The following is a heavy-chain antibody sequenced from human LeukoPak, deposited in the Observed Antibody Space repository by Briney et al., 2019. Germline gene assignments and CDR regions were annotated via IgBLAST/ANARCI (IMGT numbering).Heavy chain of an antibody. Sequence: GGSLRLFCAASGFTFSSYSMNRVRQAPGQGLEWVSSISSSNSYIYYADSVKGRFTISRDNAKNSLYLQMNSLRAEDTAVYYCARDPASGIAPAGTVHWFDPWGQGTLVTVSS. D-gene: IGHD6-13*01. CDR2: ISSSNSYI. V-gene: IGHV3-21*01. CDR1: GFTFSSYS. J-gene: IGHJ5*02. CDR3: ARDPASGIAPAGTVHWFDP.